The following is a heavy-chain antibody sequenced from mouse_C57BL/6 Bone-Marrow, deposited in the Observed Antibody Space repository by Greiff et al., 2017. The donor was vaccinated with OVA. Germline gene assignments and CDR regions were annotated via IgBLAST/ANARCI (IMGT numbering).Heavy chain of an antibody. CDR1: GFTFSDYG. CDR2: ISSGSSTI. D-gene: IGHD1-1*01. V-gene: IGHV5-17*01. CDR3: AMDYYGSIYIFDY. Sequence: EVKLVESGGGLVKPGGSLKLSCAASGFTFSDYGMHWVRQAPEKGLEWVAYISSGSSTIYYADTLKGRFTISRDNAKNTLFLQMTSLRSEDTAMYYCAMDYYGSIYIFDYWGQGTTLTVSS. J-gene: IGHJ2*01.